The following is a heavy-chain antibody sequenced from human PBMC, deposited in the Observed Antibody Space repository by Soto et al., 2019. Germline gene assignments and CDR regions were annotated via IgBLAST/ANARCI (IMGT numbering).Heavy chain of an antibody. V-gene: IGHV1-2*02. D-gene: IGHD2-21*02. Sequence: ASVKVSCKASGYTSIGSYIHWVRQAPGQGLEWMGWINANSGVPNYAQKFQGRVTMSMDRSMKTAYMELSRLTSDDTAVYYCGRPQNEHIIVETANLYYYYGMDVWGQGTTVTVSS. CDR2: INANSGVP. CDR1: GYTSIGSY. J-gene: IGHJ6*02. CDR3: GRPQNEHIIVETANLYYYYGMDV.